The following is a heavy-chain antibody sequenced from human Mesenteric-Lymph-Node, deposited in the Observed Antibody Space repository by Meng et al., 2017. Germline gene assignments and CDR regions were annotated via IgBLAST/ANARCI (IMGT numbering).Heavy chain of an antibody. D-gene: IGHD1-7*01. CDR1: GFTFSSYS. V-gene: IGHV3-21*04. CDR3: ASRYNWNYADAFDI. Sequence: GGSLRLSCAASGFTFSSYSMNWVRQAPGKGLEWVSSISSSSSYIYYADSVKGRFTISRDNAKNSLYLQMNSLRAEDTAVYYCASRYNWNYADAFDIWGQGTMVTVSS. J-gene: IGHJ3*02. CDR2: ISSSSSYI.